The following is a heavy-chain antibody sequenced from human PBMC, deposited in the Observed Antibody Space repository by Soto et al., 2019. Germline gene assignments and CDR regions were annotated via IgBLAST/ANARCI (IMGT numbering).Heavy chain of an antibody. CDR3: ARDMIREAVFFGSSGYWDAFDI. CDR1: GFSFSSYA. Sequence: PGGSLRLSCAASGFSFSSYAMHWVRQAPGKGLEWVAVISYDGSNKYYADSVKGRFTISRDNSKNTLYLQMNSLRAEDTAVYYCARDMIREAVFFGSSGYWDAFDIWGQGTMVTVPS. J-gene: IGHJ3*02. D-gene: IGHD3-22*01. V-gene: IGHV3-30-3*01. CDR2: ISYDGSNK.